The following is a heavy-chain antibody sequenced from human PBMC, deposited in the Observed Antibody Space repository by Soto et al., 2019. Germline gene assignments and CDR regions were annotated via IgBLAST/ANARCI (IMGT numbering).Heavy chain of an antibody. Sequence: QVQLQESGPGLVKPSETLSLTCTVSGGSISSYYWSWIRQPPGKGLEWIGYIYYSGSTNYKPSLKSRVTISVDTSKNQFSLKLSSVTAADTAVYYCASRYYYDSSGHFDYWGQGTLVTVSS. CDR2: IYYSGST. CDR1: GGSISSYY. V-gene: IGHV4-59*01. J-gene: IGHJ4*02. D-gene: IGHD3-22*01. CDR3: ASRYYYDSSGHFDY.